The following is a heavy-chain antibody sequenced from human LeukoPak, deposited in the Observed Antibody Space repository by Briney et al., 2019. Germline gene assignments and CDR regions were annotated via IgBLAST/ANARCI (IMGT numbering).Heavy chain of an antibody. CDR3: AKGGLGYPRYYFDY. V-gene: IGHV3-23*01. D-gene: IGHD3-16*01. J-gene: IGHJ4*02. CDR2: ISGSGGST. CDR1: GFTFNSYA. Sequence: GGSLRLSCAASGFTFNSYAMNWVRQAPGKGLEWVSLISGSGGSTYYADSVKGRFTISRDNSKNTLYLQMNSLRAEDTAVYYCAKGGLGYPRYYFDYWGQGTLVTVSS.